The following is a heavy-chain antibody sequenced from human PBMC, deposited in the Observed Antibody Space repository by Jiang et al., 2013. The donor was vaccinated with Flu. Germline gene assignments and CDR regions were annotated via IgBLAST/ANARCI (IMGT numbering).Heavy chain of an antibody. V-gene: IGHV1-18*04. J-gene: IGHJ3*02. CDR2: ISAYNGNT. CDR1: GYTFTSYG. D-gene: IGHD3-22*01. CDR3: ARILHYYDSSGYDAFDI. Sequence: GAEVKKPGASVKVSCKASGYTFTSYGISWVRQAPGQGLEWMGWISAYNGNTNYAQKLQGRVTMTTDTSTSTAYMELRSLRSDDTAVYYCARILHYYDSSGYDAFDIWGQGTMVTVSS.